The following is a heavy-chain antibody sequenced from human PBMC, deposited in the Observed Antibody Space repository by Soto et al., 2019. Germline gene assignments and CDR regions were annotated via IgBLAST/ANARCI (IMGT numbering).Heavy chain of an antibody. CDR2: VSSSSTTI. J-gene: IGHJ4*02. CDR1: GFTFSSYG. Sequence: EVQLVESGGGLVQPGGSLRLSCAASGFTFSSYGMNWVRQAPGKGLEWVSYVSSSSTTIYYADSVKGRFTIFRDNAKNSLYRQLNRLRDEDTAVYYCARSPYYYDSSNYYGYWGQGTLVTVSS. CDR3: ARSPYYYDSSNYYGY. V-gene: IGHV3-48*02. D-gene: IGHD3-22*01.